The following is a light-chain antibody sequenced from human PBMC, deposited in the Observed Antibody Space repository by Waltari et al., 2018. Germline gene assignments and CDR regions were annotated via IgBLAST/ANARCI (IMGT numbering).Light chain of an antibody. CDR3: QQYYSTPRT. Sequence: DIVMTQSPDSLAVSLGERATINCKSSQSALYSSYNKNCLAWYQQKPGQPPKLLIYWASARESGVPDRFSGSGSGTDFTLTISSLQAEDVAVYYCQQYYSTPRTFGQGTKVEIK. CDR1: QSALYSSYNKNC. V-gene: IGKV4-1*01. CDR2: WAS. J-gene: IGKJ1*01.